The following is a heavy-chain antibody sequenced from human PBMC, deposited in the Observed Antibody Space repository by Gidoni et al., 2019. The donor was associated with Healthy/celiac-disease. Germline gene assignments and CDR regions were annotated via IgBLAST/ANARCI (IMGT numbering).Heavy chain of an antibody. CDR2: ISGSGGST. D-gene: IGHD3-3*01. CDR1: GFTFSSYA. J-gene: IGHJ3*02. V-gene: IGHV3-23*01. Sequence: EVQLLESGGGLVQHGGSLRLSCDASGFTFSSYAMSWVRQAPGKGLEWVSSISGSGGSTYYADSVKGRFTISRDNSKNTLYLQMNSLRAEDTAVYYCAKEEWLERGAFDIWGQGTMVTVSS. CDR3: AKEEWLERGAFDI.